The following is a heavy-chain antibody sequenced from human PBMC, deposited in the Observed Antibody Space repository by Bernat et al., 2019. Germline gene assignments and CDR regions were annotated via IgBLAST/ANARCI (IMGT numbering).Heavy chain of an antibody. Sequence: EVQLVESGGGVVQPGGSLRLSCAASGFTFDDYAMHWVRQAPGKGLEWVSLISGDGCSTYYADSVKGRFTISRDNSKNSLYLQMNSLRTEDTALYYCAKDDSGWNGYYYYMDVWGKGTTVTVSS. J-gene: IGHJ6*03. CDR3: AKDDSGWNGYYYYMDV. D-gene: IGHD5-12*01. CDR1: GFTFDDYA. CDR2: ISGDGCST. V-gene: IGHV3-43*02.